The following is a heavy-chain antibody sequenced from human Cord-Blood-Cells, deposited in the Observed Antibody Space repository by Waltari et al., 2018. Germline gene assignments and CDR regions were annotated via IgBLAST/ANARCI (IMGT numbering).Heavy chain of an antibody. Sequence: QVQLQQWGAGLLKPSETLSLTCAVYGGAFSGYYCGWTRQPPGKGLEWIGEINHSGSTNYNPSLKSRVTISVDTSKNQFSLKLSSVTAADTAVYYCARKIAASHYYFDYWGQGTLVTVSS. CDR2: INHSGST. D-gene: IGHD6-25*01. J-gene: IGHJ4*02. CDR1: GGAFSGYY. V-gene: IGHV4-34*01. CDR3: ARKIAASHYYFDY.